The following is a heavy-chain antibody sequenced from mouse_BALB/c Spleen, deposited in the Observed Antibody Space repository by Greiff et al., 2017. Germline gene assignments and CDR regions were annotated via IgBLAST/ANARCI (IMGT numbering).Heavy chain of an antibody. CDR1: GYSITSGYY. J-gene: IGHJ4*01. CDR3: ARYDYHYAMDY. V-gene: IGHV3-6*02. CDR2: ISYDGSN. Sequence: EVQLKESGPGLVKPSQSLSLTCSVTGYSITSGYYWNWIRQFPGNKLEWMGYISYDGSNNYNPSLKNRISITRDTSKNQFFLKLNSVTTEDTATYYCARYDYHYAMDYWGQGTSVTVSS. D-gene: IGHD2-4*01.